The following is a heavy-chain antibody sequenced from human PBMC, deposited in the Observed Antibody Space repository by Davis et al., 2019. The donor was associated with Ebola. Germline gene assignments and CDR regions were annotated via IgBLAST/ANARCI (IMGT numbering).Heavy chain of an antibody. Sequence: GESLKISCAGSGFTFSYYAMSWVRQAPGKGLEWVSSIDGNGADTYYADSAKGRFTISSDNSKNTLYLHMSSLRAEDTAVYYCAKVRNYQFDDWGQGTLVIVSS. V-gene: IGHV3-23*01. CDR1: GFTFSYYA. CDR2: IDGNGADT. J-gene: IGHJ4*02. CDR3: AKVRNYQFDD. D-gene: IGHD1-7*01.